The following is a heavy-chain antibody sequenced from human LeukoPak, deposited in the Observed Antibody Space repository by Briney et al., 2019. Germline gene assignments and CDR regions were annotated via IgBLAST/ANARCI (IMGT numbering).Heavy chain of an antibody. D-gene: IGHD3-10*01. Sequence: PSETLSLTCTVSGGSITSSSYYWGWIRQPPGKGLEWIGTIYYSGSTYYNPSLRSRVTISADTSKNQFSLKLSSVTAADTAVYYCASYYYGSGTPGVNWFDPWGQGTLVTVSS. CDR2: IYYSGST. CDR3: ASYYYGSGTPGVNWFDP. J-gene: IGHJ5*02. V-gene: IGHV4-39*01. CDR1: GGSITSSSYY.